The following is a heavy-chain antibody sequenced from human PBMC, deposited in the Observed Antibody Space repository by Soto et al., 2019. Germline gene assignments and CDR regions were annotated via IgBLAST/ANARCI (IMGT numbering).Heavy chain of an antibody. V-gene: IGHV6-1*01. D-gene: IGHD3-3*01. CDR3: AREVYDFWSGYWPNYYYGMDV. Sequence: PSQTLSITCSISGDSVSSNSAAWDWIRQSPSSGLEWLGRTYYSSKWYNDYAVSEKSRITINPDTSKNQFSLQLNSVSPEDTAVYYCAREVYDFWSGYWPNYYYGMDVWGQGTTVTVSS. CDR2: TYYSSKWYN. J-gene: IGHJ6*02. CDR1: GDSVSSNSAA.